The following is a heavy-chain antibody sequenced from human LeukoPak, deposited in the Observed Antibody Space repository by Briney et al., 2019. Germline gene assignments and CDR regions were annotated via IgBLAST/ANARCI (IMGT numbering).Heavy chain of an antibody. D-gene: IGHD3-22*01. J-gene: IGHJ6*02. CDR1: GFTFSGSA. CDR2: IRSKANSYAT. V-gene: IGHV3-73*01. CDR3: TRHKAHTYYYDSSGYYSLDYYYGMDV. Sequence: PGGSLRLSCAASGFTFSGSAMHWVRQASGKGLEWVGRIRSKANSYATAYAASVKGRFTISRDDSKNTAYLQMNSLKTEDTAVYYCTRHKAHTYYYDSSGYYSLDYYYGMDVWGQGTTVTVSS.